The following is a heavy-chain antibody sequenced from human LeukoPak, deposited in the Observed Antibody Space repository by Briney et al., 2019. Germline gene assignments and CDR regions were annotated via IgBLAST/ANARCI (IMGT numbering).Heavy chain of an antibody. CDR1: GGSFSGYY. CDR2: INHSGST. CDR3: ACLTTADAFDI. Sequence: PSETLSLTCAVYGGSFSGYYWSWIRQPPGKGLEWIGEINHSGSTNYNPSLKSRVTISVDTSKNQFSLKLSSVTAADTAVYYCACLTTADAFDIWGQGTMVTVSS. D-gene: IGHD3-22*01. V-gene: IGHV4-34*01. J-gene: IGHJ3*02.